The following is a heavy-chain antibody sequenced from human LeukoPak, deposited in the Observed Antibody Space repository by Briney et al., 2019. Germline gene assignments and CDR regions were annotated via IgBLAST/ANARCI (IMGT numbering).Heavy chain of an antibody. V-gene: IGHV3-66*01. Sequence: GGSLRLSRAASGFTVSSTYMSWVRQAPGKGLEWVSVIYSGGSTYYADSVKGRFTISRDNSKNTLYLQMNSLRVEDTAVYYCARDYGGNIRGYFDYWGQGTLVTVSS. CDR3: ARDYGGNIRGYFDY. D-gene: IGHD4-23*01. CDR1: GFTVSSTY. J-gene: IGHJ4*02. CDR2: IYSGGST.